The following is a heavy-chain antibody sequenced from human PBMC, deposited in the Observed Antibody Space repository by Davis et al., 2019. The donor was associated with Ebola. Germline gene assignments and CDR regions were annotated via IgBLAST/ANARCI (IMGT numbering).Heavy chain of an antibody. CDR1: GGTFSNYA. Sequence: SVKVSCKASGGTFSNYAISWVRQAPGQGLEWMGGIIPIFGTTNYAQKFQGRVTITADESTSTAYMEVSSLRSENTALYYCARGLARDGYTGQGYWGQGTLVTVSS. D-gene: IGHD5-24*01. CDR3: ARGLARDGYTGQGY. J-gene: IGHJ4*02. CDR2: IIPIFGTT. V-gene: IGHV1-69*13.